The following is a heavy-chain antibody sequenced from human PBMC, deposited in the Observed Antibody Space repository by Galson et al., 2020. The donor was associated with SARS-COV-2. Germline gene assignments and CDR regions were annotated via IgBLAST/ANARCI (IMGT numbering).Heavy chain of an antibody. V-gene: IGHV4-39*01. Sequence: SETLSLTCTVSGGSISSSSYYWGWIRQPPGKGLEWIGSIYYSGSTYYNPSLKSRVTISVDTSKNQFSLKLSSVTAADTAVYYCARVFLAHATVVRRYLGYFDYWGQGTLVTVSS. D-gene: IGHD4-17*01. CDR2: IYYSGST. CDR1: GGSISSSSYY. CDR3: ARVFLAHATVVRRYLGYFDY. J-gene: IGHJ4*02.